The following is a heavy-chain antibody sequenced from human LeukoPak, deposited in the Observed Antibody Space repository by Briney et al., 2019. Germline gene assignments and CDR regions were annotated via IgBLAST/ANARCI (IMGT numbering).Heavy chain of an antibody. J-gene: IGHJ6*02. D-gene: IGHD2-15*01. CDR3: ARRAAPYYAMDV. CDR1: GGSISSGSYY. CDR2: IYTSGST. V-gene: IGHV4-61*02. Sequence: SETLSLTCTVSGGSISSGSYYWSWIRQPAGKGLEWIGRIYTSGSTNYNPSLKSRVTISVDTSKNQFSLKLSSVTAADTAVYYCARRAAPYYAMDVWGQGTTVTVSS.